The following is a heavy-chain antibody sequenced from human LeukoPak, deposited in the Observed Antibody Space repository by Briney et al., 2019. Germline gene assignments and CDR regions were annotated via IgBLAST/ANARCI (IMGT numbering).Heavy chain of an antibody. Sequence: GRSLRLSCAASGFTFSSYGMHWVRQAPGKGLEWVAVIWYDGSNKYYADSVKGRFTISRDNSKNTLYLQMNSLRAEDTAVYYCARDYSSGYYRTFDYWGQGTLVTVSS. V-gene: IGHV3-33*01. D-gene: IGHD3-22*01. CDR3: ARDYSSGYYRTFDY. CDR2: IWYDGSNK. CDR1: GFTFSSYG. J-gene: IGHJ4*02.